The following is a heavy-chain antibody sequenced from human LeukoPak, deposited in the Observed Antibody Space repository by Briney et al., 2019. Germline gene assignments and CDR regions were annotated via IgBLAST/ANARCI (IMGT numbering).Heavy chain of an antibody. D-gene: IGHD1-1*01. CDR2: FYTSGST. CDR1: GGSISSGSYY. V-gene: IGHV4-61*02. Sequence: PSQTLSLTCTVSGGSISSGSYYWSWVRQPAGKGLEWIGRFYTSGSTDYNPSLKSRVTISVDTSKNQFSLRLSSLTAADTAVYYCARENGRIDYWGQGTQVTVSS. CDR3: ARENGRIDY. J-gene: IGHJ4*02.